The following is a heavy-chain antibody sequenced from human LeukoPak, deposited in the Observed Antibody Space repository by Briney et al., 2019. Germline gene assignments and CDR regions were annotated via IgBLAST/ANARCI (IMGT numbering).Heavy chain of an antibody. D-gene: IGHD2-2*02. Sequence: GGSLRLSCAVSGFTFSSYSMNWVRQAPGKGLEWVSYISSSSSTIYYADSVKGRFTISRDNAKNSLYLQMNSLRAEDTAVYYCARGRYCSSTSCYTGRSPPGRVDYWGQGTLVTVSS. CDR1: GFTFSSYS. CDR2: ISSSSSTI. J-gene: IGHJ4*02. V-gene: IGHV3-48*01. CDR3: ARGRYCSSTSCYTGRSPPGRVDY.